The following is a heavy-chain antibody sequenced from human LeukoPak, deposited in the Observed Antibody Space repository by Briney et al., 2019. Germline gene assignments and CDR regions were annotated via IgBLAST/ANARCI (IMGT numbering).Heavy chain of an antibody. CDR3: ARSTPSTNRNYPPLFSFDS. V-gene: IGHV4-59*01. Sequence: PSETLSLTCTVSGGSISSYYWSWIRQPPGKGLEWIGYIYYSGSTSYNPSLTSRVTISEDTSKSQFSLNLRSVTAADTAVYYCARSTPSTNRNYPPLFSFDSWGQGTLVTVSS. CDR2: IYYSGST. CDR1: GGSISSYY. D-gene: IGHD1-7*01. J-gene: IGHJ4*02.